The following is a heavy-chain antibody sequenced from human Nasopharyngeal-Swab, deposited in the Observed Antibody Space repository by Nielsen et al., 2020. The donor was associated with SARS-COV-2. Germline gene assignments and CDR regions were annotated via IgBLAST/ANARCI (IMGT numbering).Heavy chain of an antibody. J-gene: IGHJ4*02. Sequence: SGPTLVKPTQTLTLTCTFSGFSLSTSGMCASWIRQPPGKALEWLALIDWDDDKYYSTSLKTRLTISKDTSKNQVVLTMTNMDPVDTATYYCARMTTDDYGDYAWYDYWGQGTLVTVSS. CDR1: GFSLSTSGMC. CDR3: ARMTTDDYGDYAWYDY. D-gene: IGHD4-17*01. CDR2: IDWDDDK. V-gene: IGHV2-70*01.